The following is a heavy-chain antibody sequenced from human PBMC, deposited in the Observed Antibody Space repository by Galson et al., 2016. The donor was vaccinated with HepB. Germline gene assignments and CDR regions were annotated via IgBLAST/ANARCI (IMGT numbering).Heavy chain of an antibody. CDR3: AKGRWDFDS. V-gene: IGHV3-30*18. CDR2: LSYDGSNK. CDR1: GFTFSSYG. J-gene: IGHJ4*02. Sequence: SLRLSCAASGFTFSSYGMHWVRQAPGKGLEWVAVLSYDGSNKYYADSVKGRFTISRDNSKNTLYLQMHSLRGEDTAVYYCAKGRWDFDSWGQGTLVTVSS. D-gene: IGHD5-24*01.